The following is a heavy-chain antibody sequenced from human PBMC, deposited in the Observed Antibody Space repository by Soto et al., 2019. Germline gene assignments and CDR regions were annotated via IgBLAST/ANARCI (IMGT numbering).Heavy chain of an antibody. V-gene: IGHV4-59*08. Sequence: QVQLQESGPGLVKPSETLSLTCTVSGGSISSYYWSWIRQPPGKGLEWIGYIYYSGSTNYNPSLTIRASTSIHPFKTQFSLKLSSVTHADTAVYSWSRPGGHYDSVWGSYRSYYYYGMDVWGQGTTVTVSS. CDR2: IYYSGST. CDR1: GGSISSYY. CDR3: SRPGGHYDSVWGSYRSYYYYGMDV. J-gene: IGHJ6*02. D-gene: IGHD3-16*02.